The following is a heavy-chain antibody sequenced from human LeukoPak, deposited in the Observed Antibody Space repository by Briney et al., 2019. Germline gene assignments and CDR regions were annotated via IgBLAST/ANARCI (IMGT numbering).Heavy chain of an antibody. V-gene: IGHV4-59*01. CDR2: IYYSGST. Sequence: PSETLSPTCTVSGGSISSSYWSWVRQPPGKGLEWIGYIYYSGSTNYNPSLKSRVTISVDTSKNQFSLKLSSVTAADTAVYYCAREETSGYDYYYYMDVWGKGTTVTVSS. CDR3: AREETSGYDYYYYMDV. D-gene: IGHD5-12*01. J-gene: IGHJ6*03. CDR1: GGSISSSY.